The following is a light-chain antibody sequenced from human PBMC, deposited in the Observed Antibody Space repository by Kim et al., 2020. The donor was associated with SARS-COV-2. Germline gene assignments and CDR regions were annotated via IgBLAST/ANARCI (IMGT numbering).Light chain of an antibody. CDR1: GGSIATGY. CDR3: QSYDGTGWV. V-gene: IGLV6-57*01. CDR2: EDD. J-gene: IGLJ3*02. Sequence: GGTLTISCTRTGGSIATGYVHWYQQRPGRSPPTVIYEDDQRPSGVPDRFSASVDSSSNAASLIISGLETEDEADYYCQSYDGTGWVFGGGTQLTVL.